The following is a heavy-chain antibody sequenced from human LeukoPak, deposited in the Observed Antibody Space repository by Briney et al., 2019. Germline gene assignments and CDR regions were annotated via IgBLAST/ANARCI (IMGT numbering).Heavy chain of an antibody. CDR3: ARVRYPLQKPYYYYYMDV. CDR1: GYTFTSYG. CDR2: ISAYNGNT. D-gene: IGHD4-11*01. J-gene: IGHJ6*03. V-gene: IGHV1-18*01. Sequence: ASVKVSCKASGYTFTSYGISWVRQAPGQGLEWMGWISAYNGNTNYAQKLQGRVTMTTDISTSTAYMELRSLRSDDTAVYYCARVRYPLQKPYYYYYMDVWGKGTTVTVSS.